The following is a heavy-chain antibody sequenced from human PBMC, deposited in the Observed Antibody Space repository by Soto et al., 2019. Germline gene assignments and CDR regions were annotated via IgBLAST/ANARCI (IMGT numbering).Heavy chain of an antibody. CDR3: ARVGSNPHCTNGLCPFDY. D-gene: IGHD2-8*01. J-gene: IGHJ4*02. CDR1: GGSIGGGDYC. CDR2: IYYSGST. Sequence: QVQLQESGPGLVEPSQTPFLTCTVSGGSIGGGDYCWSCIRQPPVKGLEGIGSIYYSGSTYYNPALNSRVNISLDSSKNQFSLRLNSVTAADTAVYYCARVGSNPHCTNGLCPFDYWGQGTLVTVS. V-gene: IGHV4-30-4*01.